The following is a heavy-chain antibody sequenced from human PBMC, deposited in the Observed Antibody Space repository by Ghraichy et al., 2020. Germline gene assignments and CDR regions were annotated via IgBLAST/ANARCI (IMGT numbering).Heavy chain of an antibody. CDR2: IYYSGST. J-gene: IGHJ4*02. CDR3: ASSGSSLGEYYFDY. Sequence: ESLNISCTVSGGSISSSSYYWGWIRQSPGKGLEWIGSIYYSGSTYYNPSLKSRVTISVDTSKNQFSLKVRSVTAADTAVYNCASSGSSLGEYYFDYWGQGTLVTVSS. D-gene: IGHD1-26*01. CDR1: GGSISSSSYY. V-gene: IGHV4-39*01.